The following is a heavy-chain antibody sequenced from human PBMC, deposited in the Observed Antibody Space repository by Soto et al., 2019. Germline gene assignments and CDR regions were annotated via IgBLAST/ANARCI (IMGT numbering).Heavy chain of an antibody. Sequence: GGSLRLSCAASGFTFSTYGMHWVRQAPGKGLEWVAVISYDGSNKYYADSVKGRFTISRDNSKNTLYLQMNSLRAEDTAVYYCARDDLKAVLRRFGDEDSRGGRNWGQGTLVTVSS. CDR1: GFTFSTYG. CDR2: ISYDGSNK. D-gene: IGHD3-10*01. CDR3: ARDDLKAVLRRFGDEDSRGGRN. J-gene: IGHJ4*02. V-gene: IGHV3-30*19.